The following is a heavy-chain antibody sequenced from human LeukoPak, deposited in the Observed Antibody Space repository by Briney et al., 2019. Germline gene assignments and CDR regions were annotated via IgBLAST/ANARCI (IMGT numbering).Heavy chain of an antibody. J-gene: IGHJ2*01. D-gene: IGHD1-26*01. V-gene: IGHV4-59*01. CDR2: IYYSRTT. CDR3: VRRQWELQYFDL. Sequence: SETLSLTCTVSGGFISSYYWSWIRQPPGKGLEWIGYIYYSRTTEYNPSLKSRVTISADTSKNQFSLKLNSVTAADTAVYYCVRRQWELQYFDLWGRGTLVAVSS. CDR1: GGFISSYY.